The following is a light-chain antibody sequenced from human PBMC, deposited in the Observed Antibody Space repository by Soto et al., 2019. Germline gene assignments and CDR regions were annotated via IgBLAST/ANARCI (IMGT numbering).Light chain of an antibody. V-gene: IGKV1-12*01. J-gene: IGKJ1*01. CDR2: AAY. Sequence: DIQMTQSPSSVSASVGDRVTIACRASHDVDRWLAWYQQKPWKAPKLLIYAAYNLQGGVPSRFSGSGSGTDCTLTINSLQPEDFATYYCQQANSFPRPFGQRTKV. CDR1: HDVDRW. CDR3: QQANSFPRP.